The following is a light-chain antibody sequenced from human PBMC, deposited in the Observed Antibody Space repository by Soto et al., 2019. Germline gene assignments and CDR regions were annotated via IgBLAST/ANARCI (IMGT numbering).Light chain of an antibody. Sequence: EVELTQSPGTLSLSPGERATLSCRASQSVTNFLAWYHQKSGQAPRVLIYGASTRATAIPHRFSGTGSGTNFNLTIDRLEPGDFGVYYCQQYIFSPRTFGQGTKVEIK. CDR2: GAS. CDR3: QQYIFSPRT. CDR1: QSVTNF. J-gene: IGKJ1*01. V-gene: IGKV3-20*01.